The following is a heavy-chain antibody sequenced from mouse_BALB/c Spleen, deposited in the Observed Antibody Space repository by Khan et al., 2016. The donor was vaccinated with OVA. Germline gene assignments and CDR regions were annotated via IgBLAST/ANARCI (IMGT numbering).Heavy chain of an antibody. CDR2: IRSGGNP. J-gene: IGHJ3*01. D-gene: IGHD2-14*01. Sequence: QVQLKQSGPGLVRPSQTLSITCTVSGFSLTTYGVHWVRQSPGRGLEWLGVIRSGGNPDSNAAFISRLSITKDNSKSQVFFKMNSLQADDTAMYYCARNSYMYDFTYWGQGTLVTVSA. V-gene: IGHV2-2*01. CDR3: ARNSYMYDFTY. CDR1: GFSLTTYG.